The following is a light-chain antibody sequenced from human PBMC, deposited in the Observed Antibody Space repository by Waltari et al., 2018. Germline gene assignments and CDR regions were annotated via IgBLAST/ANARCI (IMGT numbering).Light chain of an antibody. CDR3: QQRRGT. J-gene: IGKJ2*01. V-gene: IGKV3-11*01. CDR1: QSVSSS. CDR2: DAS. Sequence: DIVLTQSPATLSFSPGERATLSCRASQSVSSSLAWYQQKPGQAPRLLIYDASNRATGIPARFSGSGSGTDFTLTISSLEPEDFAVYYCQQRRGTFGQGTKLEIK.